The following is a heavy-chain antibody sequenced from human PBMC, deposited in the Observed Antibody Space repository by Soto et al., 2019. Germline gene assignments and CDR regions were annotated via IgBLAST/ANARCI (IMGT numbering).Heavy chain of an antibody. CDR2: IIPILGIA. J-gene: IGHJ3*02. D-gene: IGHD2-21*02. Sequence: ASVKVSCKASGGTFSSYTISWVRQAPGQGLEWMGRIIPILGIANYAQKLQGRVTMTTDTSTSTAYMELRSLRSDDTAVYYCARVTPENDAFDIWGQGTMVTVSS. CDR1: GGTFSSYT. V-gene: IGHV1-69*02. CDR3: ARVTPENDAFDI.